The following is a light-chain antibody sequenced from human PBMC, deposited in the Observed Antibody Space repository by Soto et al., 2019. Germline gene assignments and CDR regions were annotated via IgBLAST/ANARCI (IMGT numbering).Light chain of an antibody. CDR3: ISYTVSRSYV. CDR2: SVS. V-gene: IGLV2-14*01. Sequence: QSALTQPVSVSGSPGQSITISCSGTSSDIGTYDHVAWFQQFPGKTPKLVIYSVSDRPSGVSYRFSGSKSGNTASLTISGLQADDEADYYCISYTVSRSYVFGTGTKVTVL. CDR1: SSDIGTYDH. J-gene: IGLJ1*01.